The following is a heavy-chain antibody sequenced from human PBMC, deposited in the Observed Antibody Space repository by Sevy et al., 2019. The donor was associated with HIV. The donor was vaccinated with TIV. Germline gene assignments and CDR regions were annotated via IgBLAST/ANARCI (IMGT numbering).Heavy chain of an antibody. J-gene: IGHJ6*02. D-gene: IGHD1-26*01. CDR1: GFTFDDYT. Sequence: GGSLRLSCRASGFTFDDYTMSWVRQAPGKGLEWVAFIRSKAYGGTTEYAASVKGRFTISRDESKMIAYLQMNSLKTEDTAVYYCTRVEGAADWGMDVWGQGTTVTVSS. V-gene: IGHV3-49*04. CDR3: TRVEGAADWGMDV. CDR2: IRSKAYGGTT.